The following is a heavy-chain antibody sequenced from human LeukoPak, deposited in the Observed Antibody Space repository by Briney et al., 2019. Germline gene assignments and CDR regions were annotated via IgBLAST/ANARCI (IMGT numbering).Heavy chain of an antibody. CDR3: ARGGSSSLSEDY. Sequence: PSETLSLTCTDSGGSISSSRYYWGWIRQPPGKGLEWIGSIYYSGSTYYNPSLKSRVTISVDTSKNQFSLKLSSVTAADTAVYYCARGGSSSLSEDYWGQGTLGTVSS. J-gene: IGHJ4*02. V-gene: IGHV4-39*07. CDR1: GGSISSSRYY. CDR2: IYYSGST. D-gene: IGHD6-6*01.